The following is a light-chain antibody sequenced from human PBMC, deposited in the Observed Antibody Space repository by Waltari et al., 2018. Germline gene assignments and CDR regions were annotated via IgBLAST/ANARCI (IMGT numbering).Light chain of an antibody. CDR3: QETSSLPFT. Sequence: DIQMTQSPSSVSASVGDRVTITCWASQGIASWLAWYQQKPGKAPKLLVFAASTLQGGVPSRFSGSGSGTDFTLTISSLQSEDFATYYCQETSSLPFTFGPGTKVDLK. CDR1: QGIASW. J-gene: IGKJ3*01. V-gene: IGKV1-12*01. CDR2: AAS.